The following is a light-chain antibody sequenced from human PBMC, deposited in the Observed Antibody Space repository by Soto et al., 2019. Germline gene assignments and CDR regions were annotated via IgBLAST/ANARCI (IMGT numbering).Light chain of an antibody. CDR3: QQSYSPLRT. V-gene: IGKV1-39*01. Sequence: DIQMTQSPSSLSGSVGDRVTITCRASQSISSHLNWYQQKPGKAPKLLIYLASSLQSGVPSRFSGSGSGTDFTLTISSLQPEDFATYYCQQSYSPLRTFGQGTKVDIK. CDR2: LAS. J-gene: IGKJ1*01. CDR1: QSISSH.